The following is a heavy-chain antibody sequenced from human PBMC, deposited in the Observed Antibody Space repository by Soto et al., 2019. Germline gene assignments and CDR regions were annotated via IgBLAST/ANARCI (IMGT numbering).Heavy chain of an antibody. J-gene: IGHJ3*02. Sequence: ASVKVSCKASGYTFTSYAMHWVRQAPGQRLEWMGWINAGNGNTKYSQKFQGRVTITRDTSASTAYMELSSLRSEDTAVYYCASRPNSGYENDAFDIWGQGTMVTVSS. CDR3: ASRPNSGYENDAFDI. V-gene: IGHV1-3*01. CDR2: INAGNGNT. CDR1: GYTFTSYA. D-gene: IGHD5-12*01.